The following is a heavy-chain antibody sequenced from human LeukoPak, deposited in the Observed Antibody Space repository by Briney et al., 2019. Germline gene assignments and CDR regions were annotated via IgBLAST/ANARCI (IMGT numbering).Heavy chain of an antibody. J-gene: IGHJ4*02. CDR1: GASFNSDDQY. V-gene: IGHV4-31*03. CDR3: SRGLDSRKLGY. Sequence: PSETLSLTCTVSGASFNSDDQYRNWIRQSPGKGLEWIGSIHPSGMLYNNPSLESRVTMPRDTSKNQFSLNLNSVTAADTAVYFCSRGLDSRKLGYWGQGILVTVSS. CDR2: IHPSGML. D-gene: IGHD3-22*01.